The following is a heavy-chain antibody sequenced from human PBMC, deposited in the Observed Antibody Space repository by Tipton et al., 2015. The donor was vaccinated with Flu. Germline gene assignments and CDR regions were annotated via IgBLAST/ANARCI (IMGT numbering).Heavy chain of an antibody. D-gene: IGHD5-18*01. V-gene: IGHV3-48*03. CDR3: ARTEATDTARVSLYYYYYYYGMDV. CDR2: ISSSGSTI. J-gene: IGHJ6*02. CDR1: GFTFSSYE. Sequence: SLRLSCAASGFTFSSYEMNWVRQAPGKGLEWVSYISSSGSTIYYADSVKGRFTISRDNAKNSLYLQMNSLRAEDTAVYYCARTEATDTARVSLYYYYYYYGMDVWGQGTTVTVSS.